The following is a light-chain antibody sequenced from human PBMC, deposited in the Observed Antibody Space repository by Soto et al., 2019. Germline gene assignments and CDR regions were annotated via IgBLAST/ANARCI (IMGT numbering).Light chain of an antibody. CDR3: QQYGNSPRT. CDR2: GAS. CDR1: QSVSSSY. V-gene: IGKV3-20*01. Sequence: ENVFTQSPRTPSFSPREKNTLSLRASQSVSSSYLAWYQQKPGQAPRLLIYGASSRATGIPDQFSGSGSGTDFTLTISRLEPEDFAVYYCQQYGNSPRTFGQGTKV. J-gene: IGKJ1*01.